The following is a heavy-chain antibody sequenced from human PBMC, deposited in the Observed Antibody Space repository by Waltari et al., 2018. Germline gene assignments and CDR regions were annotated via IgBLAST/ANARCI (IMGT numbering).Heavy chain of an antibody. J-gene: IGHJ6*03. CDR3: ARHWGYCRGGSCFTLYCRLDYKYYFMDV. V-gene: IGHV4-59*08. Sequence: QVQLQESGPGLVKPSETLSLTCTVSGGSISSYYWSWIRQPPGKGLEWIGYMYYSGTNDYNSSLYSRVIISVDTSMYQFSMKLCCVTAADTAVYYCARHWGYCRGGSCFTLYCRLDYKYYFMDVWGKGTTVTISS. CDR2: MYYSGTN. D-gene: IGHD2-15*01. CDR1: GGSISSYY.